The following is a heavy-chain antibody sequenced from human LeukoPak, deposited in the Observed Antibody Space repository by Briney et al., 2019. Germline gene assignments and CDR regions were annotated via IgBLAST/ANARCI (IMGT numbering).Heavy chain of an antibody. D-gene: IGHD2-15*01. Sequence: GGSLRLSCAASGFTFSSYWMGWVRQAPGKGLEWVANIKQDGSEKYYVDSVKGRFTISRDNAKNSLYLQMNSLRAEDTAVYYCARDGYCNGGSCYTRFDYWGQGTLVTVSS. J-gene: IGHJ4*02. CDR2: IKQDGSEK. CDR1: GFTFSSYW. CDR3: ARDGYCNGGSCYTRFDY. V-gene: IGHV3-7*01.